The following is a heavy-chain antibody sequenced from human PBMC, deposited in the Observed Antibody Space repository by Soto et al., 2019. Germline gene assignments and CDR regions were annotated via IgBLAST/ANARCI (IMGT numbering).Heavy chain of an antibody. Sequence: QLQLQESGPGLVKPSETLSLTCTVSGGSISSSSYYWGWIRQPPGKGLEWIGSIYYSGSTYYNPPLKSRVTISVDTSKNQFSLKLSSVTAADTAVYYCARRIAAAVSHWGQGTLVTVSS. CDR3: ARRIAAAVSH. CDR2: IYYSGST. CDR1: GGSISSSSYY. D-gene: IGHD6-13*01. J-gene: IGHJ4*02. V-gene: IGHV4-39*01.